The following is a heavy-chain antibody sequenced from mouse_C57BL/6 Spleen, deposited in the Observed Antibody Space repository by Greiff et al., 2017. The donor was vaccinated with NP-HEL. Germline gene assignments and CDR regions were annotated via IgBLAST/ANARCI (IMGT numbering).Heavy chain of an antibody. V-gene: IGHV1-61*01. J-gene: IGHJ2*01. CDR2: IYPSDSET. D-gene: IGHD2-4*01. CDR3: AREGYDYYFDY. CDR1: GYTFTSYW. Sequence: VKLQQPGAELVRPGSSVKLSCKASGYTFTSYWMDWVKQRPGQGLEWIGNIYPSDSETHYNQKFKDKATLTVDKSSSTAYMQLSSLTSEDSAVYYCAREGYDYYFDYWGQGTTLTVSS.